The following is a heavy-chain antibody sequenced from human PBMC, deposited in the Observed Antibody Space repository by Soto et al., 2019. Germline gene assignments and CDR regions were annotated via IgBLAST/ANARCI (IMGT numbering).Heavy chain of an antibody. Sequence: GASAKVSCKATVGSFKIHGISWVRQNPGQGLDWIGISSRFYGTVTYAQKCQGRVSIPADKSTSTAYMDLNSLRSDDTAVYYCARVRVIRGVIPSHFGLWGRGTQVTVSS. J-gene: IGHJ4*02. CDR3: ARVRVIRGVIPSHFGL. CDR2: SSRFYGTV. V-gene: IGHV1-69*06. D-gene: IGHD2-21*01. CDR1: VGSFKIHG.